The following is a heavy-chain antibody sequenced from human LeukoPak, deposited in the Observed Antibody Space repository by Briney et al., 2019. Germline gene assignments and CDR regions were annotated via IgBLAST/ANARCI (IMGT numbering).Heavy chain of an antibody. Sequence: SETLSLTCTVSGGSISSYYWSWIRQPPGKGLEWIGYIYYSGSTNYNPSLKSRVTISVDTSKNQFSLKLSSVTAADTAVYYCAREGGTSYGWERGTFDIWGQGTMVTVSS. J-gene: IGHJ3*02. CDR2: IYYSGST. D-gene: IGHD5-18*01. CDR3: AREGGTSYGWERGTFDI. CDR1: GGSISSYY. V-gene: IGHV4-59*01.